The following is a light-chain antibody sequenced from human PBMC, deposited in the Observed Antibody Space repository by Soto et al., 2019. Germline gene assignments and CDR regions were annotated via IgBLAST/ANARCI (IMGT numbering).Light chain of an antibody. Sequence: QSALTQPPSASGSPGQSVTISCTGTSSDVGGYNYVSWYQQHPGKASKLMIYEVSKRPSGVPDRFSGSKFGNTASLTVSGLQAEDEADYYCSSYAGSNNLVFGGGTQLTVL. J-gene: IGLJ2*01. V-gene: IGLV2-8*01. CDR1: SSDVGGYNY. CDR2: EVS. CDR3: SSYAGSNNLV.